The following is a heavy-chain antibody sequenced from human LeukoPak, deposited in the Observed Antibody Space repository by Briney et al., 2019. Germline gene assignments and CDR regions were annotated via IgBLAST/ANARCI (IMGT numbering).Heavy chain of an antibody. CDR3: ARSIGGGNWFDP. J-gene: IGHJ5*02. CDR1: GGSFSGYY. Sequence: PSETLSLTCAVYGGSFSGYYWSWIRQPPGKGLEWIGEINHSGSINYNPSLKSRVTISVDTSKNQFSLKLSSVTAADTAVYYYARSIGGGNWFDPWGQGTLVTVSS. D-gene: IGHD3-22*01. CDR2: INHSGSI. V-gene: IGHV4-34*01.